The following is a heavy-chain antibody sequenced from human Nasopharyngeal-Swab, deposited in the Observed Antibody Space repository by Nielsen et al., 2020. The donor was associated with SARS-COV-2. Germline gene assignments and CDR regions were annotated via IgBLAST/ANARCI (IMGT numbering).Heavy chain of an antibody. CDR2: IYYSGST. J-gene: IGHJ3*02. V-gene: IGHV4-31*02. Sequence: WIRQRPGKGLEWIGYIYYSGSTYYNPSLKSRVTISVDTSKNQFSLKLSSVTAADTAVYYCARGSTWIQGAFDIWGQGTMVTVSS. D-gene: IGHD5-18*01. CDR3: ARGSTWIQGAFDI.